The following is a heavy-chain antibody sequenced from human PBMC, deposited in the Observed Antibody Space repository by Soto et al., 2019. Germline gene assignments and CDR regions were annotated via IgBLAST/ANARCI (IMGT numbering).Heavy chain of an antibody. CDR2: IWYDGSNT. J-gene: IGHJ4*02. CDR1: GFTFSSYG. V-gene: IGHV3-33*01. D-gene: IGHD7-27*01. CDR3: ARGGLGIAKGDYFDY. Sequence: QVQLVESGGGVVQPGRSLRLSCAASGFTFSSYGMHWVRQAPGKGLEWVAVIWYDGSNTYYTDSVNGRFTISRDNSKNTLYLQMNSLRAEDTAVYYCARGGLGIAKGDYFDYWGQGTLVTVSS.